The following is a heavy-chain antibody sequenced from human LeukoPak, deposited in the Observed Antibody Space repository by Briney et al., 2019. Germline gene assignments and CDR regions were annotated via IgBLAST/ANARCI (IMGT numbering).Heavy chain of an antibody. Sequence: SETLSLTCTVSDGSISPYYWGWIRQPPGKGLEWIGYIFYSGTTKYNPSLQSRVTISLDTSKKQFSLKLSSVTAADTAVYYCARGGYYYLDQWGQGTLVTVSS. CDR3: ARGGYYYLDQ. J-gene: IGHJ4*02. CDR1: DGSISPYY. V-gene: IGHV4-59*01. D-gene: IGHD2-21*01. CDR2: IFYSGTT.